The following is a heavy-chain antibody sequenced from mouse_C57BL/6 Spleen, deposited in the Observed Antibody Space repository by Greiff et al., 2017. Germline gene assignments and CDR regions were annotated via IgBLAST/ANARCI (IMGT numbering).Heavy chain of an antibody. CDR2: IDPENGDT. V-gene: IGHV14-4*01. J-gene: IGHJ2*01. Sequence: VQLQQSGAELVRPGASVKLSCTASGFNIKDDYMHWVKQRPEQGLEWIGWIDPENGDTEYASKFQGKATITADTSSNTAYLQLSSLTSEDTAVYYCTGGPLNFDDWGKGTTLTVSS. CDR1: GFNIKDDY. CDR3: TGGPLNFDD.